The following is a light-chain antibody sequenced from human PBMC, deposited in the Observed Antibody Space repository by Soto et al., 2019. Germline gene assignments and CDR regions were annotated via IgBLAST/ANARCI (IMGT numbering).Light chain of an antibody. CDR2: EGS. CDR1: SSDVGSYNL. V-gene: IGLV2-23*01. Sequence: QSALTQPASVSGSPGQSITISCTVTSSDVGSYNLVSWYQQHPGKAPKLMIYEGSKRPSGVSNRFSGSKSGNTASLTISGLQAEDEADYYCCSYAGSRTLVFGGGTKLTVL. CDR3: CSYAGSRTLV. J-gene: IGLJ2*01.